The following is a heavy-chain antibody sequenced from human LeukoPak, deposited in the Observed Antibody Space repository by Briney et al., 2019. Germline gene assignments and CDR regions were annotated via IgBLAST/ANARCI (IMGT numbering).Heavy chain of an antibody. V-gene: IGHV3-23*01. CDR1: GFTFSSYA. D-gene: IGHD3-22*01. CDR2: ISSSGGST. Sequence: GGSLRLSCAASGFTFSSYAMTWVRQAPGKGLEWVSSISSSGGSTYYADSVRGRFTISRDNSKNTLYLQMNSLRAEDTAVYYCAKALHYYDSSGYYPDFFDYWGQGTLVTVSS. CDR3: AKALHYYDSSGYYPDFFDY. J-gene: IGHJ4*02.